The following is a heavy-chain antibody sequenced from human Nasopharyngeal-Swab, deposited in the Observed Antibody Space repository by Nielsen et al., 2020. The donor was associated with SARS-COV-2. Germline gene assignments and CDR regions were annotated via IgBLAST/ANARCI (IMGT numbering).Heavy chain of an antibody. CDR1: GFTFSDYY. CDR2: ISSSGSTI. Sequence: GGSLRLSCAASGFTFSDYYMSWIRQAPGKGLEWVSYISSSGSTIYYADSVKGRFTISRDNAKNSLYLQMNSLRAEDTAVYYCARVPGYSSSWYFKAEFDYWGQGTLVTVSS. CDR3: ARVPGYSSSWYFKAEFDY. V-gene: IGHV3-11*01. D-gene: IGHD6-13*01. J-gene: IGHJ4*02.